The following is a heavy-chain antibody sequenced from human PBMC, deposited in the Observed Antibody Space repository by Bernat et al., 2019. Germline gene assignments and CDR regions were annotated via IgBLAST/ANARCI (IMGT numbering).Heavy chain of an antibody. CDR3: TRHPYSGYDYGMDY. Sequence: EVQLVESGGGLVQPGGSLKLSCAASGFTFSGSAMHWVRQASGQGLGWVGRIRSKANSYATAYAASVKGRFTISRDDSKNTAYLQMNSLKTEDTAVYYCTRHPYSGYDYGMDYWGQGTLVTVSS. V-gene: IGHV3-73*02. J-gene: IGHJ4*02. CDR1: GFTFSGSA. CDR2: IRSKANSYAT. D-gene: IGHD5-12*01.